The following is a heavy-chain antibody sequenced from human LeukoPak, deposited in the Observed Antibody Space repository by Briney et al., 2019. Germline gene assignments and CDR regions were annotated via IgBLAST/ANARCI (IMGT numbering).Heavy chain of an antibody. J-gene: IGHJ4*02. D-gene: IGHD5-12*01. CDR2: IRDSGET. V-gene: IGHV3-66*01. CDR1: GFSVSNYY. Sequence: GGSLRLSCAGSGFSVSNYYMNWVRQAPGKGLEWVSLIRDSGETFYADSVKGRFTISRDNAKNTVYLQMDSLRVEDTAVYYCARDRYSGYDYFDYWGQGILVTVSS. CDR3: ARDRYSGYDYFDY.